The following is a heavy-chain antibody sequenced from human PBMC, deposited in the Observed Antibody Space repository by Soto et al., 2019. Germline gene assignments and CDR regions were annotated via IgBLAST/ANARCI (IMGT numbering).Heavy chain of an antibody. CDR1: GRSVNSTSYY. Sequence: SETLSLTCTVSGRSVNSTSYYWSWIRQPPGKGLEWIGYVYSSGSTNYNPSLKSQVTISIDTSKNQFSLKLISVTAADTVVYYCARDLYPGSGRFDPWGQGTLVTVSS. D-gene: IGHD3-10*02. J-gene: IGHJ5*02. CDR2: VYSSGST. CDR3: ARDLYPGSGRFDP. V-gene: IGHV4-61*01.